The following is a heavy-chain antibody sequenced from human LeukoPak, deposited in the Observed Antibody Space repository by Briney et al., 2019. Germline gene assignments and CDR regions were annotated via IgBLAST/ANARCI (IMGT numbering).Heavy chain of an antibody. CDR3: ARAVVVRNRRYYYYYYMDV. CDR1: GGSFSGYY. CDR2: INHSGST. Sequence: PSETLSLTCAVYGGSFSGYYWSWIRQPPGKGLEWIGEINHSGSTNYNPSLKSRVTISVDTSKNQFSLKLSSVTAADTAGYYCARAVVVRNRRYYYYYYMDVWGKGTTVIVSS. J-gene: IGHJ6*03. D-gene: IGHD2-15*01. V-gene: IGHV4-34*01.